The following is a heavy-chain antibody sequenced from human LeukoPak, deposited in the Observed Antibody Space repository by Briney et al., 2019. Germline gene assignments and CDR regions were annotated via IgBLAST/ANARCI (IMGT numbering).Heavy chain of an antibody. V-gene: IGHV1-2*02. Sequence: ASVKVSCKASGYTFTGYYMHWVRQAPGQGLEWMGWINPNSGGTNYAQKFQGRVTMTRDTSISTAYMELSSLRSEDTAVYYCARRNYGDYSENDYWGQGTLVTVSS. CDR3: ARRNYGDYSENDY. J-gene: IGHJ4*02. D-gene: IGHD4-17*01. CDR2: INPNSGGT. CDR1: GYTFTGYY.